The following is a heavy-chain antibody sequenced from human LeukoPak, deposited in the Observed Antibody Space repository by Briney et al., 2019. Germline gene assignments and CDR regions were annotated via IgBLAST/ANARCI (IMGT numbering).Heavy chain of an antibody. V-gene: IGHV3-7*01. CDR1: GFTFSSYW. Sequence: GGSLRLSCAASGFTFSSYWMSWVRQAPGKGLEWVANIKQDGSEKYYVDSVKGRFTISRDNAKNSLYLQMNSLRAEDTAVYYCARDLRYYYDSSGYYPQDAFDIWGQGTMVTVSS. D-gene: IGHD3-22*01. CDR2: IKQDGSEK. CDR3: ARDLRYYYDSSGYYPQDAFDI. J-gene: IGHJ3*02.